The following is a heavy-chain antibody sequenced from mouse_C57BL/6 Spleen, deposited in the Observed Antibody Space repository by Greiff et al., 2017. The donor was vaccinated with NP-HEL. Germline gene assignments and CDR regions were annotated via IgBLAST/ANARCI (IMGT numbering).Heavy chain of an antibody. Sequence: QVQLKQPGAELVKPGASVKLSCKASGYTFTSYWMHWVKQRPGQGLEWIGMIHPNSGSTNYNEKFKSKATLTVDKSSSTAYMQLSSLTSEDSAVYYCARRAVVNYFDYWGQGTTLTVSS. CDR3: ARRAVVNYFDY. CDR2: IHPNSGST. J-gene: IGHJ2*01. CDR1: GYTFTSYW. D-gene: IGHD3-3*01. V-gene: IGHV1-64*01.